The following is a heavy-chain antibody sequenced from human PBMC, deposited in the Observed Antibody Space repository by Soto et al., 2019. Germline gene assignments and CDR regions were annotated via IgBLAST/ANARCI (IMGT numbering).Heavy chain of an antibody. CDR3: ARAAAYYHDRGGYFDS. CDR2: MSSYGSTI. CDR1: GFTFSDYD. V-gene: IGHV3-11*01. D-gene: IGHD3-22*01. Sequence: QVQLVESGGGLVKPGGSLRLSCAASGFTFSDYDMSWIRQAPGKGLEWVSHMSSYGSTIYYADSAKGRFTISRDNAKNTLYLEMNSLRAEDTAAYYCARAAAYYHDRGGYFDSCGQGTLVTVSS. J-gene: IGHJ5*01.